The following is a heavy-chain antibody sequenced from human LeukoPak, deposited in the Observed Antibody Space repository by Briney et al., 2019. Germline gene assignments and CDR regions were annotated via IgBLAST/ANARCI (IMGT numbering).Heavy chain of an antibody. Sequence: SETLSLTCAVYGGSFSGYYWSWIRQPPGKGLEWIGEINHSGSTNYNPSLKSRVTISVDTSKNQFSLKLSSVTAADTAVYYCARGSSSAYWGQGTLVTVSS. CDR2: INHSGST. CDR3: ARGSSSAY. CDR1: GGSFSGYY. J-gene: IGHJ4*02. D-gene: IGHD6-13*01. V-gene: IGHV4-34*01.